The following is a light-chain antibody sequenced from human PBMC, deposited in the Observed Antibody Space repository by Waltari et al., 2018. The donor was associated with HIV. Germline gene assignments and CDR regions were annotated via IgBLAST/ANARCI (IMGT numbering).Light chain of an antibody. J-gene: IGLJ2*01. Sequence: QSALAQPPSASVSPGQSVTISCTGTSSDVGGYSYVSGYQQHPGKAPKLMIYEVSKRPSGVPDRFSGSKSGNAASLTVSGLQAEDEADYYCSSYAGSNNVIFGGGTKLTVL. CDR2: EVS. CDR3: SSYAGSNNVI. CDR1: SSDVGGYSY. V-gene: IGLV2-8*01.